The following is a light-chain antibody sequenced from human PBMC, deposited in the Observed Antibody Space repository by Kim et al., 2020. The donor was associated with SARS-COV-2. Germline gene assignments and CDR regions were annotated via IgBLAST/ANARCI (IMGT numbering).Light chain of an antibody. Sequence: EIVLTRSPGTLSLSPGERATLSCRASQSVSSNSLVWYQQKPGQAPRLLIYGASSRATGIPDRFSGSGSGTDFTLTISRLEPEDFAVYYCQQYDNSPPVTFGGGTKVDIK. CDR2: GAS. V-gene: IGKV3-20*01. CDR1: QSVSSNS. J-gene: IGKJ4*01. CDR3: QQYDNSPPVT.